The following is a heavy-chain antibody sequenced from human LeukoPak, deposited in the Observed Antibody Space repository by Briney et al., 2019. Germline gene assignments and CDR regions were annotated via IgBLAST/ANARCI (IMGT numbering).Heavy chain of an antibody. D-gene: IGHD4/OR15-4a*01. CDR2: ITSSGATT. V-gene: IGHV3-11*01. CDR1: GFSFTDYY. CDR3: ARDPDYGDPY. J-gene: IGHJ4*02. Sequence: NPGGSLRLSCSASGFSFTDYYTSWFRLSPDKGLEWIAYITSSGATTEYADSVKGRFTISRVNAKNSLYLQMNSLRPDDMAVYYCARDPDYGDPYWGQGTLVTVSS.